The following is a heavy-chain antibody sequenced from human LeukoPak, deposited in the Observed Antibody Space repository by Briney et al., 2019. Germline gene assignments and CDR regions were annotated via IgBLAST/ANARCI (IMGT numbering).Heavy chain of an antibody. V-gene: IGHV1-46*01. CDR1: GYTFTSYY. Sequence: GASVKVSCKASGYTFTSYYMHWVRQAPGQGLEWMGIINPSGGSTSYAQKFQGRVTMARDTSTSTVYMELSSLKSEDTAVYYCARDDYGGNGSPDYWGQGTLVTVSS. CDR2: INPSGGST. J-gene: IGHJ4*02. D-gene: IGHD4-23*01. CDR3: ARDDYGGNGSPDY.